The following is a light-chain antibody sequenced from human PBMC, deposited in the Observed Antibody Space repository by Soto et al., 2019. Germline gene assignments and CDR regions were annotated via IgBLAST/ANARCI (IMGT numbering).Light chain of an antibody. CDR3: QQYNSYLWT. CDR2: DAS. V-gene: IGKV1-5*01. Sequence: DIQMTQSPSTLSASVGDRVTITCRASQIISTWLAWYQQKPGKAPKLLIYDASRLQSGVPSRFSGSVSGTECTLTISSLQPDDFATYYCQQYNSYLWTFGQGTKVEIK. CDR1: QIISTW. J-gene: IGKJ1*01.